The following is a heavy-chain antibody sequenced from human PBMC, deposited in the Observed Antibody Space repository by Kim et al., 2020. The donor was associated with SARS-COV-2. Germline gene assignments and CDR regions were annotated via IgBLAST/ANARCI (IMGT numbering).Heavy chain of an antibody. J-gene: IGHJ3*02. V-gene: IGHV3-9*01. CDR1: GFTFDDYT. CDR2: ISWNSGSI. D-gene: IGHD3-10*01. CDR3: AKGMVRGVIEAFDI. Sequence: GGSLRLSCAASGFTFDDYTMHWVRQAPGKGLEWVSGISWNSGSIGYADSVKGRFTISRDNAKNSLYLQMNSLRAEDTALYYCAKGMVRGVIEAFDIWGQGTMVTVSS.